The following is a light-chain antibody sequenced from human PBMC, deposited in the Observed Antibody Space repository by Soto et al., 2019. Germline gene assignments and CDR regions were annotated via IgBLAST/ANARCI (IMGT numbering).Light chain of an antibody. J-gene: IGLJ1*01. CDR3: SSYTSSNTHV. CDR2: DVS. V-gene: IGLV2-14*01. Sequence: QAVVTQPASVSGSPGQSITISCTGTSSDVGGYNYVSWYQQHPGKAPKLMIYDVSNRPSGVSNRFSGSKSGNTASLTISGLQAEDEADYYCSSYTSSNTHVFGTGTKLTVL. CDR1: SSDVGGYNY.